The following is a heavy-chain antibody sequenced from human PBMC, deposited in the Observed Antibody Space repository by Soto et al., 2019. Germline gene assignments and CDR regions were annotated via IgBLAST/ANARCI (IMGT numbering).Heavy chain of an antibody. J-gene: IGHJ5*02. D-gene: IGHD6-13*01. V-gene: IGHV4-59*08. Sequence: SETLSLTCTVSGGSISSYYWSWIRQPPGKGLEWIGYIYYSGSTNYNPSLKSRVTISVDTSKNQFSLKLSSVTAADTAVYYCAQSATAAGLEFDPWGQGTLVTVSS. CDR3: AQSATAAGLEFDP. CDR2: IYYSGST. CDR1: GGSISSYY.